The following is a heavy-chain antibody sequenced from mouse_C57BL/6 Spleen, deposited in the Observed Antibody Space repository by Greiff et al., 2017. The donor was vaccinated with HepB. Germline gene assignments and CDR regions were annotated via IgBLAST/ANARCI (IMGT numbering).Heavy chain of an antibody. J-gene: IGHJ4*01. V-gene: IGHV1-69*01. CDR1: GYTFTSYW. D-gene: IGHD1-1*01. Sequence: QVQLQQPGAELVMPGASVKLSCKASGYTFTSYWMHWVKQRPGQGLEWIGEIDPSDSYTNYNQKFKGKSTLTVDKSSSTAYMQLSSLTSEDSAVYYCARGPGSSYAMDYGGQGTSVTVSS. CDR3: ARGPGSSYAMDY. CDR2: IDPSDSYT.